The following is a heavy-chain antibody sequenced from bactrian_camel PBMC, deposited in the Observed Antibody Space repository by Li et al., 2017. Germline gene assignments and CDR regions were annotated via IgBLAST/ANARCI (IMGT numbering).Heavy chain of an antibody. V-gene: IGHV3-2*01. CDR3: QTTPEAGTGIVCVID. CDR1: GFTFSSYY. J-gene: IGHJ4*01. CDR2: IYSDGSNT. Sequence: HVQLVESGGGLVQPGGSLRLSCAASGFTFSSYYMSWVRQAPGKGLEWVSSIYSDGSNTYYADSVKGRFTLSEDKAKATVYLQMNSLKPEDTAVYFCQTTPEAGTGIVCVIDWGQGTQVTVS. D-gene: IGHD2*01.